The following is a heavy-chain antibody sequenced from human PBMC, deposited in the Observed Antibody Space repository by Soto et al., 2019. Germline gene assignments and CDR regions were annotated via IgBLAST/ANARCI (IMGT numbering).Heavy chain of an antibody. CDR1: GFTFSSYG. CDR2: ISYDGSNK. J-gene: IGHJ6*02. V-gene: IGHV3-30*18. Sequence: GGSLRLSCAASGFTFSSYGMHWVRQAPGKGLEWVAVISYDGSNKYYADSVKGRFTISRDNSKNTLYLQMNSLRAEDTAVYYCAKGGIQLWRGDYYYYGMDVWGQGTTVTVSS. CDR3: AKGGIQLWRGDYYYYGMDV. D-gene: IGHD5-18*01.